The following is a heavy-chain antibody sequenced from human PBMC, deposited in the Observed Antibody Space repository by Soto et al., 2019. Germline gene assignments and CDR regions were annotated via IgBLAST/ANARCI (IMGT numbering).Heavy chain of an antibody. Sequence: QVQLLESGGGVVQPGRSLRLSCAASGFTFSSYAMHWVRQPPGKGLEWVAVVSNDGRNKLYADSVRGRFTISRDNSKNTLYLEMDSLRVEDTAVFYCARGQHGLDHWGQGSLVLVSP. V-gene: IGHV3-30-3*01. D-gene: IGHD2-8*01. J-gene: IGHJ4*02. CDR2: VSNDGRNK. CDR1: GFTFSSYA. CDR3: ARGQHGLDH.